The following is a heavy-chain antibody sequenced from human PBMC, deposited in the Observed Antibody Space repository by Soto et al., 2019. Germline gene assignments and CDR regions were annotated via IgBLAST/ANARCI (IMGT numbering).Heavy chain of an antibody. V-gene: IGHV4-39*01. CDR3: ARHRGYGDYSGMDV. CDR2: IYYSGST. CDR1: GGSISSSSYY. Sequence: SETLSLTCTVSGGSISSSSYYWGWIRQPPGKGLEWIGSIYYSGSTYYNPSLKSRVTISVDTSKNQFSLKLSSVTAADTAVYYCARHRGYGDYSGMDVWGQGTTVTVSS. D-gene: IGHD5-12*01. J-gene: IGHJ6*02.